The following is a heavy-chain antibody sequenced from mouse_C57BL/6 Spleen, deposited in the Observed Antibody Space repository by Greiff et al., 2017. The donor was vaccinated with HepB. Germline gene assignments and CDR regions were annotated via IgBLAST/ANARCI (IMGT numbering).Heavy chain of an antibody. J-gene: IGHJ2*01. CDR2: ISNGGGST. CDR3: ARQRGIYYGSSLDD. V-gene: IGHV5-12*01. Sequence: EVQLVESGGGLVQPGGSLKLSCAASGFTFSDYYMYWVRQTPEKRLEWVAFISNGGGSTYYPATVKGRFTISRDNAKDTLYLQMSRLKSEDTAMYYCARQRGIYYGSSLDDWGQGTTLTVSS. D-gene: IGHD1-1*01. CDR1: GFTFSDYY.